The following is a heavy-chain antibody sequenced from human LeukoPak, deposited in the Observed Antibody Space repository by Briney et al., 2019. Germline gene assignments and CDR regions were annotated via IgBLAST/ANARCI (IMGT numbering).Heavy chain of an antibody. CDR3: AREIGPRQLHLWGSAFDY. D-gene: IGHD5-18*01. Sequence: ASVKVSCKASGYTFTNYYMHWVRQAPGQGLEWMGIINPSGGGTSYAQKFRGRLTMTRDTSTTTVYMELSSLRSEDTAMYYCAREIGPRQLHLWGSAFDYWGQGTLVTVSS. V-gene: IGHV1-46*01. CDR1: GYTFTNYY. CDR2: INPSGGGT. J-gene: IGHJ4*02.